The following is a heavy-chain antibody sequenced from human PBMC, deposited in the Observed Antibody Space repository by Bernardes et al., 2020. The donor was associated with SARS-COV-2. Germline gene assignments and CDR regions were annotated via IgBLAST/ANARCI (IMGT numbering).Heavy chain of an antibody. Sequence: GGSLRLSCVASSFAFSDFYMSWIRQAPGKGLEWVSYISGSTTYKEYADAVKGRFTISRDNAKKILYLQMNSLRADDTAVYYFARDQRAGDSRGPWGHGTLVTVSS. V-gene: IGHV3-11*05. J-gene: IGHJ5*02. CDR2: ISGSTTYK. CDR1: SFAFSDFY. D-gene: IGHD3-22*01. CDR3: ARDQRAGDSRGP.